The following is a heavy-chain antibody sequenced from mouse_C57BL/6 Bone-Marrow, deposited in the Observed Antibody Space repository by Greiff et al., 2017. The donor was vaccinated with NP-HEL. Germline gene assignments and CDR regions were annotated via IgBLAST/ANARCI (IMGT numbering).Heavy chain of an antibody. J-gene: IGHJ3*01. CDR1: GFNIKDDY. D-gene: IGHD2-2*01. Sequence: EVQLQQSGAELVRPGASVKLSCTASGFNIKDDYMHWVKQRPEQGLEWIGWIDPENGDTEYASKFQGKATIPADTSSNTAYLQLSSLTSEDTAVYYCTSLYGYDDEAYWGQGTLVTVSA. CDR3: TSLYGYDDEAY. CDR2: IDPENGDT. V-gene: IGHV14-4*01.